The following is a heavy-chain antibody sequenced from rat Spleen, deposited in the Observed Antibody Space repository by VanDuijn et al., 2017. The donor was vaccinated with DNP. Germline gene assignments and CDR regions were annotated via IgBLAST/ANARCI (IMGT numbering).Heavy chain of an antibody. J-gene: IGHJ2*01. CDR3: ARPDY. CDR1: GFTFSAYY. V-gene: IGHV5-7*01. CDR2: VSYDGGSI. Sequence: EVQLVESGGGLVQPGRSLKLSCAASGFTFSAYYMAWVRQAPAKGLEWVATVSYDGGSIHYRDSVKGRFTGSRDNAKSTLYLQMDSLRPEDTGTYYCARPDYWGQGVMVTVSS.